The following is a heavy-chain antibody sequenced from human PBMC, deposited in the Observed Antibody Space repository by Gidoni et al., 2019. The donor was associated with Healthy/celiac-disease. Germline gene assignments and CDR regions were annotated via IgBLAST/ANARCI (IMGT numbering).Heavy chain of an antibody. CDR3: ARDVRITGTSLVWFDP. CDR2: IIPILGIA. CDR1: GGTFSSYA. Sequence: QVQLVQSGAEVKKPGSSVKVSCKASGGTFSSYAISWVRQAPGQGLEWMGRIIPILGIANYAQKFQGRVTITADKSTSTAYMELSSLRSEDTAVYYCARDVRITGTSLVWFDPWGQGTLVTVSS. D-gene: IGHD1-7*01. J-gene: IGHJ5*02. V-gene: IGHV1-69*04.